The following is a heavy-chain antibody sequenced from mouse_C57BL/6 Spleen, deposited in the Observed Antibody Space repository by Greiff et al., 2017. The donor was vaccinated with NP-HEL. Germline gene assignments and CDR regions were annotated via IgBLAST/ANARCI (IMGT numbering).Heavy chain of an antibody. J-gene: IGHJ4*01. D-gene: IGHD2-4*01. CDR2: ISYDGSN. CDR1: GYSITSVYF. Sequence: VQLKQSGPGLVKPSPSLSLSCSVSGYSITSVYFWNWIRQFPGTQLEWMGYISYDGSNNYNPSLKNRNSITRDTSKNQLFLKLNAVTTEDTATYYCARGYDYDRGYYAMDYWGQGTSVTVSS. V-gene: IGHV3-6*01. CDR3: ARGYDYDRGYYAMDY.